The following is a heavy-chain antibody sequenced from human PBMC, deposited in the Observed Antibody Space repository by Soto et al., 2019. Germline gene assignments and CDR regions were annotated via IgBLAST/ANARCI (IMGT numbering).Heavy chain of an antibody. D-gene: IGHD4-17*01. CDR2: ISTYNGNT. J-gene: IGHJ5*02. CDR3: ARVPTPNHGDYNKNKWFDP. V-gene: IGHV1-18*04. Sequence: ASVKVSCKTSGYTFTNYGINWVRQAPGQGLEWMGWISTYNGNTNYAQNLQDRVTMTTDTSTSTAYMELRSLRSEDTAVYYCARVPTPNHGDYNKNKWFDPWGQGTLVTVSS. CDR1: GYTFTNYG.